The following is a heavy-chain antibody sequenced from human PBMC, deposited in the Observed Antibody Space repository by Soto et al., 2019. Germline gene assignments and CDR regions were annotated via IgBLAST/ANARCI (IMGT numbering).Heavy chain of an antibody. CDR1: GGTFSSYT. Sequence: QVQLVQSGAEVKKPGSSVKVSCKASGGTFSSYTISWVRQAPGQGLEWMGRIIPILGIANYAQKFQGRVTITADKSTSTAYMELSRLRSEDTAVYYCARGSGYSSSWYSYHFDYWGQGTLVTVSS. CDR2: IIPILGIA. V-gene: IGHV1-69*02. J-gene: IGHJ4*02. D-gene: IGHD6-13*01. CDR3: ARGSGYSSSWYSYHFDY.